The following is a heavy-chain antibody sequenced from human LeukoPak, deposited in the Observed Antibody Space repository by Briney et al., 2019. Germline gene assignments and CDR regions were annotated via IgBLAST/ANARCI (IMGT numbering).Heavy chain of an antibody. Sequence: GASVKVSCKASGYTFTSYVISWVRQAPGQGLEWMGGIIPISGTTNYAQKFQGRVTITADKSTSTAYMELSSLRSEDTAVYYCATLCCGSYYMDVWGKGTTVTVSS. CDR1: GYTFTSYV. D-gene: IGHD2-15*01. CDR3: ATLCCGSYYMDV. V-gene: IGHV1-69*06. J-gene: IGHJ6*03. CDR2: IIPISGTT.